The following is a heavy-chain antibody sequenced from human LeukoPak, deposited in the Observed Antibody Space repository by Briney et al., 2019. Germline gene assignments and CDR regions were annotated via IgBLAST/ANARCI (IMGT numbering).Heavy chain of an antibody. CDR1: GFTFSSYA. CDR2: ISSNGGST. D-gene: IGHD1-26*01. CDR3: ARSRYSGSQHLSGIDY. Sequence: PGGSLRLSCAASGFTFSSYAMHWVRQAPGKGLEYVSAISSNGGSTYYANSVKGRFTISRDNSKNTLYLQMGSLRAEDMAVYYCARSRYSGSQHLSGIDYWGQGTLVTVSS. V-gene: IGHV3-64*01. J-gene: IGHJ4*02.